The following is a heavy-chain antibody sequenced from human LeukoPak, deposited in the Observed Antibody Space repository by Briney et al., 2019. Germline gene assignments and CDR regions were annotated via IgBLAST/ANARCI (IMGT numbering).Heavy chain of an antibody. V-gene: IGHV4-34*01. CDR1: GGSFSGYY. CDR3: ARGTRTGSFDY. CDR2: INHSGST. J-gene: IGHJ4*02. D-gene: IGHD3-3*01. Sequence: ETLSLTCAVYGGSFSGYYWSWIRQPPGKGLEWIGEINHSGSTNYNPSLKSRVTISVDTSKNQFSPKLSSVTAADTAVYYCARGTRTGSFDYWGQGTLVTVSS.